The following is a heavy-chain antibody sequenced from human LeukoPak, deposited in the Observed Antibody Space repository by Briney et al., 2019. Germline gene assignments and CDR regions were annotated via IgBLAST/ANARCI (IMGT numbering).Heavy chain of an antibody. CDR1: GGSISTYY. D-gene: IGHD3-22*01. V-gene: IGHV4-59*01. CDR2: IYYSGST. J-gene: IGHJ4*02. Sequence: SETLSLTCSVSGGSISTYYWSWIRQPPGKGLEWIGYIYYSGSTNYNPSLKSRVTISVDTSKNQFSLKLSSVTAADTAVYYCARETYYYDSSGYYNPRIDSWGQGTLVTVSS. CDR3: ARETYYYDSSGYYNPRIDS.